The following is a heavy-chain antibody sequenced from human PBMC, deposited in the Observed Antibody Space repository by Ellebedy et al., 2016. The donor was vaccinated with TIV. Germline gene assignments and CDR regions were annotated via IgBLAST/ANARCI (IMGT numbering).Heavy chain of an antibody. CDR2: ISGSGGST. V-gene: IGHV3-23*01. J-gene: IGHJ4*02. D-gene: IGHD2-15*01. CDR1: GFTFSSYA. Sequence: GESLKISXAASGFTFSSYAMSWVRQAPGKGLEWVSAISGSGGSTYYADSVKGRFTISRDNSKNTLYLQMNRLRAEDTAVYYCAKEGLLPYWGQGTLVTVSS. CDR3: AKEGLLPY.